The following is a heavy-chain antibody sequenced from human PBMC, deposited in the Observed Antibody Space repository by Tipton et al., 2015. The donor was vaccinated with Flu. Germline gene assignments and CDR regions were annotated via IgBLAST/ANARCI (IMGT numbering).Heavy chain of an antibody. Sequence: QSGPEVKKPGESLKISCKGSGYSFTSYWIGWVRQMPGKGLEWMGIIYPGDSDTRYSPSFQGEVTISADKSISTAYLQWSSLKASATAMYYCVRRDYGDYPKMRFDYCGQGTLVPVTS. CDR3: VRRDYGDYPKMRFDY. J-gene: IGHJ4*02. V-gene: IGHV5-51*03. D-gene: IGHD4-17*01. CDR2: IYPGDSDT. CDR1: GYSFTSYW.